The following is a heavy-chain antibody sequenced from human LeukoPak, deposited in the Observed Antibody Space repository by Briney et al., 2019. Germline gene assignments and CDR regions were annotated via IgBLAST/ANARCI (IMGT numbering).Heavy chain of an antibody. V-gene: IGHV3-66*01. CDR2: IYSGGGT. CDR3: ARDSGYSSVDGY. D-gene: IGHD6-19*01. J-gene: IGHJ4*02. CDR1: GFTVSSNY. Sequence: GGSLRLSCAASGFTVSSNYMSWVRQAPGKGLEWVSVIYSGGGTFYADAVKGRFTISRDDSKNTLYLQMNSLRAEDTAVYYCARDSGYSSVDGYWGQGTLVTVSS.